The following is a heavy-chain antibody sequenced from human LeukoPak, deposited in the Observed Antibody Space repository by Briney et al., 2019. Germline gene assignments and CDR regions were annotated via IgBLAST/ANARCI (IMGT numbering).Heavy chain of an antibody. CDR3: ARDLLYDSSDYYAYYMDV. CDR1: GGSISSGGYY. Sequence: PSQTLSLTCTVSGGSISSGGYYWSWIRQHPGKGVEWIGYIYYSGSTYYNPSLKSRVTISVDTSKNQFSLKLSSVTAADTAVYYCARDLLYDSSDYYAYYMDVWGKGTTVTVSS. J-gene: IGHJ6*03. CDR2: IYYSGST. V-gene: IGHV4-31*03. D-gene: IGHD3-22*01.